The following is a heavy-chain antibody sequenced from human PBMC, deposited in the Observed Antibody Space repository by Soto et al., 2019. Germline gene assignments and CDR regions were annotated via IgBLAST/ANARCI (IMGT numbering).Heavy chain of an antibody. J-gene: IGHJ3*02. D-gene: IGHD3-10*01. CDR1: GGSISSSSYY. CDR2: IYYSGST. V-gene: IGHV4-39*01. Sequence: PSETMSLTCTVSGGSISSSSYYWGWIRQPPGKGLEWIGSIYYSGSTYYNPSLKSRVTISVGTSKNQFSLKLSSVTAADTAVYYFARHPRYYGSVGAFDIWGQGTMVTVSS. CDR3: ARHPRYYGSVGAFDI.